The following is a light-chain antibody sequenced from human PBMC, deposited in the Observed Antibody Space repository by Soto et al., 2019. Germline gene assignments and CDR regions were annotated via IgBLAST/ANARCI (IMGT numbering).Light chain of an antibody. CDR2: GAS. J-gene: IGKJ1*01. CDR3: HQYGSSPRT. Sequence: EIVLTQSPGTLSLSPGERATLSCRASQSVNSNYLAWYQQNPGQAPRLLIYGASFRATGIPDRFSGSGSGTDFTLTISRLEPEDFAVYYCHQYGSSPRTFSQGTKVEIK. CDR1: QSVNSNY. V-gene: IGKV3-20*01.